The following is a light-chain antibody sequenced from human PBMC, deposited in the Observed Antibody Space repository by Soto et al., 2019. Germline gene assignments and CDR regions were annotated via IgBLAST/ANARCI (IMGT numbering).Light chain of an antibody. V-gene: IGLV2-8*01. CDR3: SSYAVSDSLV. J-gene: IGLJ2*01. Sequence: QSVLTQPPSASGSPGQSVTISCTGTSSDVGGYDYVSWYQQHPGKVPKLMIYEVNKRPSGVPDRFSGSKSGSTASLTVSGLQTVDEADYYCSSYAVSDSLVFGGGSKVTVL. CDR1: SSDVGGYDY. CDR2: EVN.